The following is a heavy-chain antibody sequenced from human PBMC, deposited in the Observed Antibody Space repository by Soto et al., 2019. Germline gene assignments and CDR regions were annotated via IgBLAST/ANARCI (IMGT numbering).Heavy chain of an antibody. Sequence: GGSLRLSCAASGFTFSSYAMSWVRQAPGKGLEWVSAISGSGGSTYYADSVKGRFTISRDNSKNTLYLQMNSLRAEDTAVYYCGVPAAISDAFDIWGQGTMVTVSS. CDR2: ISGSGGST. V-gene: IGHV3-23*01. CDR3: GVPAAISDAFDI. CDR1: GFTFSSYA. D-gene: IGHD2-2*01. J-gene: IGHJ3*02.